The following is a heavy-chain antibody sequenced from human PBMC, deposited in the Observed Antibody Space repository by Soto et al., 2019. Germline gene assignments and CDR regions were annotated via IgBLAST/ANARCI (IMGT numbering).Heavy chain of an antibody. CDR2: IRSKANSYAT. Sequence: GGSLRLSCAASGFTFSGSAMHWVRQASGKGLEWVGRIRSKANSYATAYAASVKGRFTISRDDSKNTAYLQMNSLKTQDTAVYYCTTAYCSSTSCFSPSFDYWGQGTLVTVSS. D-gene: IGHD2-2*01. CDR1: GFTFSGSA. V-gene: IGHV3-73*01. J-gene: IGHJ4*02. CDR3: TTAYCSSTSCFSPSFDY.